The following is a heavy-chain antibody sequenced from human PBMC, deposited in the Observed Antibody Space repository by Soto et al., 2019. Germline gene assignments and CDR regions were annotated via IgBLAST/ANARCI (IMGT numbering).Heavy chain of an antibody. Sequence: SSETLSLTCAVSGGSISSGGYSWSWIRQPPGKGLEWIGYIYHSGSTYYNPSLKSRVTISVDRSKNQFSLKLSSVTAADTAVYYCARAGEDDPESHAFDIWGQGTMVTVSS. CDR1: GGSISSGGYS. CDR2: IYHSGST. D-gene: IGHD3-3*01. V-gene: IGHV4-30-2*01. CDR3: ARAGEDDPESHAFDI. J-gene: IGHJ3*02.